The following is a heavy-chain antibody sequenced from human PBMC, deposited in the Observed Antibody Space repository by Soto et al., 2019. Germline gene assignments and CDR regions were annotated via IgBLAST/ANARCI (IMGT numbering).Heavy chain of an antibody. CDR2: IWFDGSKK. V-gene: IGHV3-33*01. Sequence: PXGSLTLMCASPGFKVRNYAIHWFRQAPGKGLEWLAVIWFDGSKKYYADSLKGRFTISRDNSKNTVYLDMNSLTADDSGVFYCARAHTMMILDRFDPWGHGTLVTVSS. CDR1: GFKVRNYA. D-gene: IGHD3-22*01. CDR3: ARAHTMMILDRFDP. J-gene: IGHJ5*02.